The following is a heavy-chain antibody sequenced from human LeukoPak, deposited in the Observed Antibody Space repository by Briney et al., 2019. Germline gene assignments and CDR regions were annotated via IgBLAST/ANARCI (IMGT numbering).Heavy chain of an antibody. CDR2: IYYSGST. CDR3: ARAGPYYDSWSGYYTGYYYYYYMDV. J-gene: IGHJ6*03. Sequence: SETLSLTCTVSGGSISSHYWSWIRQPPGKGLEWIGYIYYSGSTNYNPSLKSRVTISVDTSKNQFSLKLSSVTAADTAVYYCARAGPYYDSWSGYYTGYYYYYYMDVWGKGTTVTVSS. V-gene: IGHV4-59*11. CDR1: GGSISSHY. D-gene: IGHD3-3*01.